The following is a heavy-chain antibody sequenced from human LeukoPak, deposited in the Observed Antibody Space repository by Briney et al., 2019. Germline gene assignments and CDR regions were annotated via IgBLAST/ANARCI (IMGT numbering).Heavy chain of an antibody. V-gene: IGHV1-69-2*01. CDR1: GYTFTDYY. D-gene: IGHD5-12*01. CDR2: VDPEDGET. CDR3: ATGGGGYGVYY. J-gene: IGHJ4*02. Sequence: ASVKISCMVSGYTFTDYYMHWVQQAPGKGLEWMGLVDPEDGETTYAETFQSRVTITADTSTDTAYMELSSLRAEDTAGYCCATGGGGYGVYYWGQGTLVTVSS.